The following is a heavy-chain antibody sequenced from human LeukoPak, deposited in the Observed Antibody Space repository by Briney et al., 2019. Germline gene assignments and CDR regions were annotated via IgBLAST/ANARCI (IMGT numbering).Heavy chain of an antibody. J-gene: IGHJ6*03. CDR2: INPSGGST. CDR1: GYTFTSYY. V-gene: IGHV1-46*01. D-gene: IGHD3-10*01. Sequence: ASVNVSCKASGYTFTSYYMHWVRQAPGQGLEWMGIINPSGGSTSYAQKFQGRVTMTRDMSTSTVYMELSSLRSEDTAVYYCAREVLRSYYYYYYMDVWGKGTTVTVSS. CDR3: AREVLRSYYYYYYMDV.